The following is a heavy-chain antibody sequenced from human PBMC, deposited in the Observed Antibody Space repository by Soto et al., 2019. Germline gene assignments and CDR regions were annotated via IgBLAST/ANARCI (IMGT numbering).Heavy chain of an antibody. CDR1: GFTFSNYE. CDR3: GRTLRGYDSDSAY. D-gene: IGHD5-12*01. Sequence: EVQLVESGGDLVQPGGSLRLSCTASGFTFSNYEMNWVRQAPGKGLEWVADIYSGGSPTFYANSVKGRFTISRDYGSNSLYLQMNNHSADDTAVYYCGRTLRGYDSDSAYCGQGTLVTVCS. CDR2: IYSGGSPT. J-gene: IGHJ1*01. V-gene: IGHV3-48*03.